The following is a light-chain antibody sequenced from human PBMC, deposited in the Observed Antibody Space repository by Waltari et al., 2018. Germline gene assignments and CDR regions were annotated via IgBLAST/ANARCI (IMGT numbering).Light chain of an antibody. CDR2: RND. V-gene: IGLV1-47*01. CDR3: AAWDDSLTVR. J-gene: IGLJ3*02. CDR1: SSNIGSSF. Sequence: QPVLTQQPSASGTPGQRVTISCSGSSSNIGSSFVCWYQHLPGTAPQPLIYRNDQRPSGVPDRFSGSRSGTSASLAISGLRSEDEADYYCAAWDDSLTVRFGGGTKLTVL.